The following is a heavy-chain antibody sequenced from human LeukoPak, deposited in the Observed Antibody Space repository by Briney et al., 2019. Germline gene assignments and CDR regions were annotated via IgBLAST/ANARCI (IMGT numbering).Heavy chain of an antibody. CDR3: ARAPRIAAAGPLFDY. Sequence: SETLSLTCTVSGGSISSYYWSWIRQPPGKGLEWIGYIYYSGSPNYNPSLKSRVTISVDTSKNQFSLKLSSVTAADTAVYYCARAPRIAAAGPLFDYWGQGTLVTVSS. V-gene: IGHV4-59*01. CDR2: IYYSGSP. D-gene: IGHD6-13*01. CDR1: GGSISSYY. J-gene: IGHJ4*02.